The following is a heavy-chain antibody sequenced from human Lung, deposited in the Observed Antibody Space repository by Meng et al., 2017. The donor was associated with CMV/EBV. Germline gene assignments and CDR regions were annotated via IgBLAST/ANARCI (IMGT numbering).Heavy chain of an antibody. CDR3: AREGVYYDSSGYLDY. V-gene: IGHV3-48*03. D-gene: IGHD3-22*01. Sequence: GESPKISRAASGFTFSSYEMNWVRQAPGKGLEWVSYISSSGSTIYYADSVKGRFTISRDNAKNSLYLQMNSLRAEDTAVYYCAREGVYYDSSGYLDYWGQGTLVXVSS. J-gene: IGHJ4*02. CDR1: GFTFSSYE. CDR2: ISSSGSTI.